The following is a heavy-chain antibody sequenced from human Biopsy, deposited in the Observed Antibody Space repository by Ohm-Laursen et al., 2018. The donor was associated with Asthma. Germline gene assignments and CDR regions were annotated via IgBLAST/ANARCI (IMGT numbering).Heavy chain of an antibody. CDR3: AGGRYCSGASCLYGMDV. J-gene: IGHJ6*02. V-gene: IGHV3-11*01. CDR1: GMSVSDYY. D-gene: IGHD2-15*01. Sequence: LRLSCAASGMSVSDYYMTWLRQSPGKELEWLSHIGIKGTSIYYADSVKGRFTISRDNAKNSLFLQMNGLRADDTAVYFCAGGRYCSGASCLYGMDVWGQGTTVSVSS. CDR2: IGIKGTSI.